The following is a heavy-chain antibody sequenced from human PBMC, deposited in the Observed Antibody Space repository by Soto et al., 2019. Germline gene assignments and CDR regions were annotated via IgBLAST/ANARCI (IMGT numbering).Heavy chain of an antibody. CDR2: INHSGTS. V-gene: IGHV4-34*01. J-gene: IGHJ6*02. Sequence: SETLPLTCTVSGGSFRGYYWGGCRQPPGKGLGWIGEINHSGTSNYHPSLKSRVTISVATSKNQFSLTVNSVTPADTAVYYCARGEITLLGGMDVWGQGTTVTVS. CDR3: ARGEITLLGGMDV. D-gene: IGHD3-10*01. CDR1: GGSFRGYY.